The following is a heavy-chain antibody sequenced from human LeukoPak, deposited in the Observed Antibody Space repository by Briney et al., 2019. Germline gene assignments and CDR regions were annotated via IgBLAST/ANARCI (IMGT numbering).Heavy chain of an antibody. CDR2: INTNTGNP. CDR1: GYTFISYA. CDR3: ARESTFGGVIVYFDY. Sequence: ASVKVSCKASGYTFISYAMNWVRQAPGQGLEWMGWINTNTGNPTYAQGFTGRFVFSLDTSVSTAYLQISSLKAEDTAVYYCARESTFGGVIVYFDYWGQGTLVTVSS. D-gene: IGHD3-16*02. V-gene: IGHV7-4-1*02. J-gene: IGHJ4*02.